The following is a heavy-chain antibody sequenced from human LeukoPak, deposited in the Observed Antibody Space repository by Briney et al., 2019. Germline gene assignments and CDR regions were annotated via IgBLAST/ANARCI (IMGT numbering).Heavy chain of an antibody. CDR1: GGSISSYY. Sequence: SETLSLTCIVSGGSISSYYWSWIRQPAGKGLEWIGRIYTSGSTNYNPSLKSRVTMSVDTSKNQFSLKLSSVTAADTAVYYCARGGSCSGGSCYGVFDYWGQGTLVTVSS. V-gene: IGHV4-4*07. CDR3: ARGGSCSGGSCYGVFDY. D-gene: IGHD2-15*01. J-gene: IGHJ4*02. CDR2: IYTSGST.